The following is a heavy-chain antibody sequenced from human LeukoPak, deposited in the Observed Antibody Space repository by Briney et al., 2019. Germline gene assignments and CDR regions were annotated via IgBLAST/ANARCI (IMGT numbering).Heavy chain of an antibody. CDR3: ASVYGSGRNNWLDP. CDR1: GGSFSGYY. J-gene: IGHJ5*02. Sequence: SETLSLTCAVYGGSFSGYYWSWIRQPPGKGLEWIGEINHSGSTNYNQSLKSRVTISVDTSKNQFSLQVSSVTAADTAVYYCASVYGSGRNNWLDPWGQGTLVTVSS. D-gene: IGHD3-10*01. CDR2: INHSGST. V-gene: IGHV4-34*01.